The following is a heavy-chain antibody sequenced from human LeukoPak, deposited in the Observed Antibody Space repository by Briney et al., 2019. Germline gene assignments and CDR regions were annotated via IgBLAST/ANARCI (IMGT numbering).Heavy chain of an antibody. CDR3: ARVGNYRFDP. J-gene: IGHJ5*02. V-gene: IGHV3-66*01. Sequence: GGSLRLSCAASGFTVSSNYMSWVRQAPGKGLEWVSLIYSGGTTYYADSVKGRFTISRDNYKNTVYLQMNSLRAEDTAVYYCARVGNYRFDPWAREPWSPSPQ. CDR1: GFTVSSNY. CDR2: IYSGGTT. D-gene: IGHD1-1*01.